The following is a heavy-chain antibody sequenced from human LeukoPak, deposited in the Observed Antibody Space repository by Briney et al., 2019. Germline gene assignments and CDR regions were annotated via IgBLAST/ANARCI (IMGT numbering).Heavy chain of an antibody. J-gene: IGHJ4*02. D-gene: IGHD6-19*01. Sequence: GGSLRLSCAASGFTFSSYEMNWVRQAPGKGLEWVSYISSSGSTIYYADPVKGRFTISRDNAKNSLYLQMNSLRAEDTAVYYCARESIAVATSWGQGTLVTVSS. V-gene: IGHV3-48*03. CDR1: GFTFSSYE. CDR3: ARESIAVATS. CDR2: ISSSGSTI.